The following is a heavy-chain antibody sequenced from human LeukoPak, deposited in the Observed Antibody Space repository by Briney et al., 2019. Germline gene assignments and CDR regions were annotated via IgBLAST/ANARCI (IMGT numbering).Heavy chain of an antibody. CDR1: GGSISSSSYY. J-gene: IGHJ6*02. D-gene: IGHD2-15*01. V-gene: IGHV4-39*02. Sequence: PSETLSPTRTVSGGSISSSSYYWGWIRQPPGKGLEWIGSIYYSGSTYYNPSLKSRVTISVDTSKNQFSLKLSSVTAADTAVYYCARDKIVVVVAATPRQAERYYYYGMDVWGQGTTVTVSS. CDR2: IYYSGST. CDR3: ARDKIVVVVAATPRQAERYYYYGMDV.